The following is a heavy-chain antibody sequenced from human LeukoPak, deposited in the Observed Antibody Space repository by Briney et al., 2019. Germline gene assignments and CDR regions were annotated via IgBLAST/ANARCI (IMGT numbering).Heavy chain of an antibody. Sequence: PGGSLRLSCAASGFTVSTYAMHWVRQAPGKGLEWVAVISYDGNNKYYADSVKGRFTISRDNSKNTLYLQMDSLRAEDTAVYYCARQYCSSTSCHHYYYYYMDVWGKGTTVTVPS. CDR2: ISYDGNNK. D-gene: IGHD2-2*01. J-gene: IGHJ6*03. CDR1: GFTVSTYA. V-gene: IGHV3-30*04. CDR3: ARQYCSSTSCHHYYYYYMDV.